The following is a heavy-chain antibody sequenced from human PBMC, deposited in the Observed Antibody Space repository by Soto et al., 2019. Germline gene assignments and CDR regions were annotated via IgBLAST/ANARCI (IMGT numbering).Heavy chain of an antibody. CDR1: GYTCTSYD. CDR3: ARVVFDSSDYGH. Sequence: DSVKVSCKASGYTCTSYDINWVRQATGQGLEWMGWMNPNSGNTGYAQKFQGRVTMTRNTSISTAYMELSSLRSEDTAVYYCARVVFDSSDYGHWGQRTPVTVFS. D-gene: IGHD3-22*01. V-gene: IGHV1-8*01. J-gene: IGHJ4*02. CDR2: MNPNSGNT.